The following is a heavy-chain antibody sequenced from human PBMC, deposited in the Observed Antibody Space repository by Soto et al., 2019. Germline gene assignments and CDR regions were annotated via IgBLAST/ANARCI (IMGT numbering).Heavy chain of an antibody. D-gene: IGHD5-18*01. Sequence: SETLSLTCTVSGGSISSGDYYWSWIRQPPGKGLEWIGYIYYSGSTYYNPSLKSRVTISVDTSKNQFSLKLSSVTAADTAVYYCARESPTTYVDTALDYWGQGTLVTVSS. CDR1: GGSISSGDYY. J-gene: IGHJ4*02. V-gene: IGHV4-30-4*01. CDR2: IYYSGST. CDR3: ARESPTTYVDTALDY.